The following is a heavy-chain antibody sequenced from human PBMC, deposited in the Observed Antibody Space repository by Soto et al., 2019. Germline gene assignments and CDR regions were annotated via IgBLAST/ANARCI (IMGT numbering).Heavy chain of an antibody. CDR1: GLTFEDYA. Sequence: EVQLEESGGALEKLARSRRPSCAASGLTFEDYAMNWVRQVLGKGWEWVSSISWNRGNIGYADSVKGRFTTSRDNAKNSLYLQMNSLRPEDTALYYCVRSKGGYSYGTPFDYWGQGTLVTVSS. V-gene: IGHV3-9*01. J-gene: IGHJ4*02. D-gene: IGHD5-18*01. CDR3: VRSKGGYSYGTPFDY. CDR2: ISWNRGNI.